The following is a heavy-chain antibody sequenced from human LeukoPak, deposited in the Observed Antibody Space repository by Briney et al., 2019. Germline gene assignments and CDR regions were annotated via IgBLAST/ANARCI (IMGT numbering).Heavy chain of an antibody. J-gene: IGHJ4*02. D-gene: IGHD3-3*01. Sequence: SETLCLTCAVYGGSFSGYYWSRIRQPPGKGLEWIGEINHSGSTNYNPSLKSRVTISVDTSKNQFSLKLSSVTAADTAVYYCARGPNYDFWSRYYAGGGQGTLVTDSS. CDR2: INHSGST. CDR3: ARGPNYDFWSRYYAG. CDR1: GGSFSGYY. V-gene: IGHV4-34*01.